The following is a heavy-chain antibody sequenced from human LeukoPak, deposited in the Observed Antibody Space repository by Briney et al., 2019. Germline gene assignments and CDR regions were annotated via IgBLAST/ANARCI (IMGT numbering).Heavy chain of an antibody. V-gene: IGHV3-48*03. CDR2: ISSSGSTI. J-gene: IGHJ4*02. CDR1: GFTFSSYE. CDR3: ARRAGDYSHPYDY. D-gene: IGHD3-22*01. Sequence: GGSLRLSCAASGFTFSSYEMNWVRQAPGKGLEWVSYISSSGSTIYYADSVKGRFTISRDSSKNTLYLQMNSLRAEDTAVYYCARRAGDYSHPYDYWGQETLVTVSS.